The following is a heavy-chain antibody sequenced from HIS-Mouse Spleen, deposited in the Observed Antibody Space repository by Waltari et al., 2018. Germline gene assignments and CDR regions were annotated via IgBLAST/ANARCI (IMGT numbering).Heavy chain of an antibody. CDR2: IYYGGST. CDR1: GGSISSRSYY. Sequence: QLQLQESGPGLVKPSETLSLTCTVSGGSISSRSYYWGWLRQPPGKGLEWNGSIYYGGSTSYNPALNSRVTISVDTSKNQFSLKLSSVTAADTAVYYCAREIPYSSSWYDWYFDLWGRGTLVTVSS. CDR3: AREIPYSSSWYDWYFDL. V-gene: IGHV4-39*07. D-gene: IGHD6-13*01. J-gene: IGHJ2*01.